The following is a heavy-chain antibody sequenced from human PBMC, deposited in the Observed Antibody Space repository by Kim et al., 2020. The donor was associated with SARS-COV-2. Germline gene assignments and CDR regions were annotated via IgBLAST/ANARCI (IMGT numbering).Heavy chain of an antibody. CDR1: GGSIGSSSYY. Sequence: SETLSLTCTVSGGSIGSSSYYWGWIRQPPGKGLELIGTIYFDGRTNYNPSLQSRVTISADTSKNQFSLRLTSVTASDTAIYYCARSEGYQFGLFQYWGQGTLVTVSS. CDR3: ARSEGYQFGLFQY. V-gene: IGHV4-39*01. CDR2: IYFDGRT. D-gene: IGHD3-16*01. J-gene: IGHJ4*02.